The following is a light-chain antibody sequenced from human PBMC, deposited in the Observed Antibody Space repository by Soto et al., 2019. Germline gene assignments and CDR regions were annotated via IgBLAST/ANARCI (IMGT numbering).Light chain of an antibody. V-gene: IGLV3-21*02. CDR2: DDS. Sequence: SYELTQPPSVSVAPGQTARITCGGNNIGSKSVHWYQQKPGQAPVLVVYDDSDRPPGIPERFSGSNSGNTATLTISRVEAGDEADYYCQVWDSSSDPSYVFGTGTKVTLL. CDR1: NIGSKS. CDR3: QVWDSSSDPSYV. J-gene: IGLJ1*01.